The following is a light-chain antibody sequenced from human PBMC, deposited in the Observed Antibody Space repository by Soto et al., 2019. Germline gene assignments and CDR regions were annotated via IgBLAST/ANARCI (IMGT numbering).Light chain of an antibody. V-gene: IGLV1-47*01. CDR3: VAWDDDLSARV. J-gene: IGLJ3*02. CDR1: RSNIGSSI. Sequence: QSVLTQPPSLSGTPGQTVTISCLGSRSNIGSSIVHWYQQLPGTAPKHLIYMNNQRPAGVPDRFSGSKSGTSASLVISALRSENEADYYCVAWDDDLSARVFGGGTNVTVL. CDR2: MNN.